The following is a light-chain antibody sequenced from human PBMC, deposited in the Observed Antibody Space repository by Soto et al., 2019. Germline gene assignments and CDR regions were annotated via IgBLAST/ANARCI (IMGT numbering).Light chain of an antibody. V-gene: IGLV2-8*01. CDR2: EVT. CDR1: GRDVGGYNS. Sequence: QSALTQPPSASGSPGQSVTISCTGTGRDVGGYNSVSWYQQHPGKAPKLMIYEVTKRPSGVPDRFSGSKSGNTASLTVSGLQAEDEADYYCSSYAGTNNFVVFGGGTKLTVL. J-gene: IGLJ2*01. CDR3: SSYAGTNNFVV.